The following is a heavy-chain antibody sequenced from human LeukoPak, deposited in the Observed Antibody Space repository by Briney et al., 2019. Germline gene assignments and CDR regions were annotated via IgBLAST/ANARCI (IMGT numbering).Heavy chain of an antibody. J-gene: IGHJ5*02. CDR2: IYYSGST. Sequence: SETLSLTCAVYGGSFSGYYWSWIRQPPGKGLEWIGYIYYSGSTNYNPSLKSRVTISVDTSKNQFSLKLSSVTAADTAVYYCARLEGAGSDWFDPWGQGTLVTVSS. CDR1: GGSFSGYY. CDR3: ARLEGAGSDWFDP. V-gene: IGHV4-59*01.